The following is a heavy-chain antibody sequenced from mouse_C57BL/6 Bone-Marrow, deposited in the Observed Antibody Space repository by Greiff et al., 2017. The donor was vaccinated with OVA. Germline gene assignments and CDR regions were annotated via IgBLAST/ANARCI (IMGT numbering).Heavy chain of an antibody. Sequence: EVKLMESGGDLVKPGGSLKLSCAASGFTFSSYGMSWVRQTPDKRLEWVATISSGGSYTSYPDSVKGRFTISRDNAKNTLYLQMSSLKSEDTAMYYCARHGDYGSFFDYWGQGTTRTVSS. J-gene: IGHJ2*01. D-gene: IGHD1-1*01. CDR1: GFTFSSYG. V-gene: IGHV5-6*01. CDR3: ARHGDYGSFFDY. CDR2: ISSGGSYT.